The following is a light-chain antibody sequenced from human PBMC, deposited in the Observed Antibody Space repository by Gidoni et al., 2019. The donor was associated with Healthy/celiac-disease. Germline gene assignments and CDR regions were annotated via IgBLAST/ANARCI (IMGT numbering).Light chain of an antibody. Sequence: QSVLTQPPSASGTPGQMVTISCSGSSSNIGSNTVNWYQQLPVTAPKLLIYSNNQRPSGVPDRFSGSKSGTSASLAISGLQSEDEADYYCAAWDDSLNGRVFGGGTKLTVL. CDR1: SSNIGSNT. CDR2: SNN. J-gene: IGLJ2*01. CDR3: AAWDDSLNGRV. V-gene: IGLV1-44*01.